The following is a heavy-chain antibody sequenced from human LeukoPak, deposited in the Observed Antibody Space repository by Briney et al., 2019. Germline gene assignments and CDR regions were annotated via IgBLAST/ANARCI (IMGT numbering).Heavy chain of an antibody. CDR1: GFTFSSYG. Sequence: GRSLRLSCAASGFTFSSYGMHWVRQAPGKGLEWVAVIWYDGSNKYYADSVKGRFTISRDNSKNTLYLQMNSLRAEDTAVYYCARDREQTTVTTGGFDPWGQGTLVTDSS. D-gene: IGHD4-17*01. CDR2: IWYDGSNK. V-gene: IGHV3-33*01. J-gene: IGHJ5*02. CDR3: ARDREQTTVTTGGFDP.